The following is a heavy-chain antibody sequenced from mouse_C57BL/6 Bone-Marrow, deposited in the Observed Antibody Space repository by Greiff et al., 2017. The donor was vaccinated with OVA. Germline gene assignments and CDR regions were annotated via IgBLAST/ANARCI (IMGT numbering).Heavy chain of an antibody. D-gene: IGHD1-1*01. CDR3: ARRYGSRSYWYFDV. CDR1: GYAFSSSW. Sequence: QVQLQQSGPELVKPGASVKISCKASGYAFSSSWMNWVKQRPGKGLEWIGRIYPGDGDTNYNGKFKGKATLTADKSSSTAYMQLSSLTSEDSAVYFWARRYGSRSYWYFDVWGTGTTVTVSS. CDR2: IYPGDGDT. V-gene: IGHV1-82*01. J-gene: IGHJ1*03.